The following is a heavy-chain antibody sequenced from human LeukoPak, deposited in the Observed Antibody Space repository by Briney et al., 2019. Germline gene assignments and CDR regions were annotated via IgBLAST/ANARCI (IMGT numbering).Heavy chain of an antibody. CDR2: IYYSGST. Sequence: SQTLSLTCTVSGGSISSYSWSWIRQPPGKGLEWIGYIYYSGSTNYNPSLKSRVTILVDTSKNQFSLKLSSVTAADTAVYYCARMTGILDYWGQGTLVTVSS. CDR3: ARMTGILDY. J-gene: IGHJ4*02. V-gene: IGHV4-59*01. D-gene: IGHD3-9*01. CDR1: GGSISSYS.